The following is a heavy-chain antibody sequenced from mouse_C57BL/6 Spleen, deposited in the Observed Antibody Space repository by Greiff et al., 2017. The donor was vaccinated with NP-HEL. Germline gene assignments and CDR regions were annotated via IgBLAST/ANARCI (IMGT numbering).Heavy chain of an antibody. CDR3: ARESRTGTVAMDY. Sequence: EVQLQESEGGLVQPGSSMKLSCTASGFTFSDYYMAWVRQVPEKGLEWVANINYDGSSTYYLDSLKSRFIISRDNAKNILYLQMSSLKSEDTATYYCARESRTGTVAMDYWGQGTSVTVSS. CDR1: GFTFSDYY. CDR2: INYDGSST. V-gene: IGHV5-16*01. J-gene: IGHJ4*01. D-gene: IGHD4-1*01.